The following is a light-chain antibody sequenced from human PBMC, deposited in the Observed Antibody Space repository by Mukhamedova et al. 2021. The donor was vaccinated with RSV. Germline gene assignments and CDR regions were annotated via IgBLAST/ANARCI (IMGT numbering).Light chain of an antibody. CDR1: QSVSSSY. Sequence: GERATLSCRASQSVSSSYLAWYQQKPGQAPRLLIYGASSRATGIPDRFSGSGSGTDFTLTISRLEPEDFAGYYCQQYGSSPLTFG. CDR3: QQYGSSPLT. CDR2: GAS. V-gene: IGKV3-20*01. J-gene: IGKJ4*01.